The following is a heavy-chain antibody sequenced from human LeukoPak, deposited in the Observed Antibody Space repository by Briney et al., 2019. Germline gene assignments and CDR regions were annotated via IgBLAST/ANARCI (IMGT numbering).Heavy chain of an antibody. Sequence: SVKVSCKASGGTFSSYAISWVRQAPGQGLEWMGGIIPIFGTANHAQKFQGRVTITADESTSTAYMELSSLRSEDTAVYYCARGPDYSKRGDLDYWGQGTLVTVSS. CDR2: IIPIFGTA. V-gene: IGHV1-69*13. CDR3: ARGPDYSKRGDLDY. D-gene: IGHD4-11*01. J-gene: IGHJ4*02. CDR1: GGTFSSYA.